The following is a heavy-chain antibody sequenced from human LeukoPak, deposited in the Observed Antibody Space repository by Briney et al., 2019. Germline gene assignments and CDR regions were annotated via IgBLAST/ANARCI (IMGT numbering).Heavy chain of an antibody. CDR1: GFSFSTYW. D-gene: IGHD1-26*01. V-gene: IGHV3-7*05. CDR3: ATWSDAWEFDS. Sequence: GGSLRLSCAASGFSFSTYWMSWVRQAPGKGLEWVANIKQAGSEKYYVDSVTGRFTISRDNTINSLYLQMSSLRAEDTAVYYCATWSDAWEFDSWGQGTLVSVSS. J-gene: IGHJ4*02. CDR2: IKQAGSEK.